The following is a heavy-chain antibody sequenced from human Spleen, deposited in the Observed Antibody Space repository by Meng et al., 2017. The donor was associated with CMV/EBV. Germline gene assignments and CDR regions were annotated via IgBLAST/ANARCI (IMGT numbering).Heavy chain of an antibody. CDR3: ARGYSSGWYPYYFDY. J-gene: IGHJ4*02. Sequence: GRQQKWGAGLFKPSETPALTCAVYGGSVSGYYWSWIRQPPGKGLEWIGEINHSGSTNYNPSLKSRVTISVDTSKNQFSLKLSSVTAADTAVYYCARGYSSGWYPYYFDYWGQGTLVTVSS. CDR2: INHSGST. D-gene: IGHD6-19*01. V-gene: IGHV4-34*01. CDR1: GGSVSGYY.